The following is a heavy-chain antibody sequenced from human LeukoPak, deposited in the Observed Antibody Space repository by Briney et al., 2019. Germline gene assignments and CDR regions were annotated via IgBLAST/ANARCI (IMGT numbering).Heavy chain of an antibody. V-gene: IGHV3-30*02. CDR3: AKEKYTTRITIFGVVGSDY. CDR2: IRYDGSNK. CDR1: GFTFSSYG. Sequence: PGGSLRLSRAASGFTFSSYGMHWVRQAPGKGLEWVAFIRYDGSNKYYADSVKGRFTISRDNSKNTLYLQMNSLRAEDTAVYYCAKEKYTTRITIFGVVGSDYWGQGTLVTVSS. J-gene: IGHJ4*02. D-gene: IGHD3-3*01.